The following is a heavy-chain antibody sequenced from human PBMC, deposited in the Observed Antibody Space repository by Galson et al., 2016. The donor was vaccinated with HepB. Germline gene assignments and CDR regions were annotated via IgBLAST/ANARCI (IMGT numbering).Heavy chain of an antibody. J-gene: IGHJ2*01. V-gene: IGHV3-23*01. Sequence: LRLSCAASGFTFSSYAMSWVRQAPGKGLEWVSAMSGSGASTFYADSVKGRFTISRDNSKNTLYLQMNSLRAEDTAVYYCAKGENWNYGVWWYFDLWGRGTLITVSS. CDR1: GFTFSSYA. CDR2: MSGSGAST. D-gene: IGHD1-7*01. CDR3: AKGENWNYGVWWYFDL.